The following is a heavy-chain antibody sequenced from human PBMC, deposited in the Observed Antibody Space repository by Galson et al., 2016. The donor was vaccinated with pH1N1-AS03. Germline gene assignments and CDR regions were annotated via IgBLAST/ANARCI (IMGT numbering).Heavy chain of an antibody. CDR2: ITANGDST. D-gene: IGHD3-22*01. V-gene: IGHV3-21*01. J-gene: IGHJ4*02. CDR1: GFTFSAYT. Sequence: SLRLSCAASGFTFSAYTLDWVRQAPGKGLEWVSSITANGDSTHYAGSVKGRFTVSRDSAKSSMFLQMNSLRAEDTGVYYCARPRYDNGGPEDYWGQGTLVTVSS. CDR3: ARPRYDNGGPEDY.